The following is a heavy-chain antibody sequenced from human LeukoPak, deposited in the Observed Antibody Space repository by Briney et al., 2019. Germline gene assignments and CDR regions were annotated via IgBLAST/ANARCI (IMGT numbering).Heavy chain of an antibody. CDR3: ARMGGYSGYATH. J-gene: IGHJ4*02. V-gene: IGHV4-59*08. CDR1: GGSISTYY. Sequence: SETLSLTCTVSGGSISTYYWSWTRQPPGKGLEWIGYIHYSGTTNYNPSLKNRVTISLDMSKNQFSLNLSSVTAADTAVYYCARMGGYSGYATHWGQGTLVTVSS. D-gene: IGHD5-12*01. CDR2: IHYSGTT.